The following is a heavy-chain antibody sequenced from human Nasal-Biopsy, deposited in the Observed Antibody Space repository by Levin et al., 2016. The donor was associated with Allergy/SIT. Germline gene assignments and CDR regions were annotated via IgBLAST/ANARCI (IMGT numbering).Heavy chain of an antibody. Sequence: GESLKISCAASGFAFSNAWMNWVRQTPGMGLEWLGRIKIKTDGETTEYAAPVNGRFTISRDDSKNTLYLQMNSLKTEDTAVYYCTTGGWPIIWGQGTMVTVSS. CDR2: IKIKTDGETT. J-gene: IGHJ3*02. V-gene: IGHV3-15*05. CDR3: TTGGWPII. D-gene: IGHD2-15*01. CDR1: GFAFSNAW.